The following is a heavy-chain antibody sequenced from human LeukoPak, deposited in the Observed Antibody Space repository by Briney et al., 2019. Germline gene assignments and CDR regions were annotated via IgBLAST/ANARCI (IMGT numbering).Heavy chain of an antibody. Sequence: GGSLRLSCAASGFTFSSYSMNWVRQAPGKGLEWVSYISSGGSTIYYADSVKGRFTISRDNAKNSLYLQMNSLRAEDTAVYYCAELGITMIGGVWGKGTTVTISS. V-gene: IGHV3-48*04. D-gene: IGHD3-10*02. CDR3: AELGITMIGGV. CDR2: ISSGGSTI. J-gene: IGHJ6*04. CDR1: GFTFSSYS.